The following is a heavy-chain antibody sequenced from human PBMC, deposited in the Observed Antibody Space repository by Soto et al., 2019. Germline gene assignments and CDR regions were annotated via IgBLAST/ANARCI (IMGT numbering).Heavy chain of an antibody. CDR2: IFYSGST. Sequence: PSETLSLTCTVSGDSICSSNYVWGWIRQPPGKGLEWIGTIFYSGSTYYNPSLKSRVTISVDTSKNQFSLKLTSVTAADTALYYCARRYGWLYFDYWGHGSLVTVSS. V-gene: IGHV4-39*01. CDR1: GDSICSSNYV. J-gene: IGHJ4*01. CDR3: ARRYGWLYFDY. D-gene: IGHD6-19*01.